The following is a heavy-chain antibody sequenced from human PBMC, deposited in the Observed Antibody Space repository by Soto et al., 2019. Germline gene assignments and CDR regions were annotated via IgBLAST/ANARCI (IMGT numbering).Heavy chain of an antibody. D-gene: IGHD2-21*01. V-gene: IGHV3-74*01. CDR3: ARDGEGF. CDR2: INTDGSIT. Sequence: EVQLVESGGGLVQPGGSLSLSCAASGFTFSSHWMHWVRRVPGRGLVWVSRINTDGSITDYVDSVKGRFTISRDNAKNTLYLQMNSLSGEDTAVYYCARDGEGFWGQGTLVTVSS. CDR1: GFTFSSHW. J-gene: IGHJ4*02.